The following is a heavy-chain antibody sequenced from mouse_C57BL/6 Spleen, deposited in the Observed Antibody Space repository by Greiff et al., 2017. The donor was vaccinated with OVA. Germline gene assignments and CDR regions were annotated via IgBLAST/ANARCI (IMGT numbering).Heavy chain of an antibody. V-gene: IGHV1-53*01. J-gene: IGHJ4*01. Sequence: VQLQQSGTELVKPGASVKLSCKASGYTFTSYWMHWVKQRPGQGLEWIGNINPSNGGTNYNEKFKSKATLTVDKSSSTAYMQLSSLTSEDSAVYYCANSVMIRYAMDYWGQGTSVTVSS. CDR3: ANSVMIRYAMDY. D-gene: IGHD2-4*01. CDR1: GYTFTSYW. CDR2: INPSNGGT.